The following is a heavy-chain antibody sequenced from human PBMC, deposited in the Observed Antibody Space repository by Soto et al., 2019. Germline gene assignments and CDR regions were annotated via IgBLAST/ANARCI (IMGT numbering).Heavy chain of an antibody. D-gene: IGHD3-9*01. CDR3: AKMVLRYFDWLATDDY. CDR2: ISGSGGST. J-gene: IGHJ4*02. Sequence: PGGSLRLSCAASGFTFSSYAMSWVRQAPGKGLEWVSAISGSGGSTYYADSVKGRFTISRDNSKNTLYLQMNSLRAEDTAVYYCAKMVLRYFDWLATDDYWGQGTLVTVSS. V-gene: IGHV3-23*01. CDR1: GFTFSSYA.